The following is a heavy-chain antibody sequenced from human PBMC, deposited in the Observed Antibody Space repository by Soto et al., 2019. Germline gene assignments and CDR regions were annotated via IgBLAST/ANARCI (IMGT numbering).Heavy chain of an antibody. J-gene: IGHJ4*02. CDR2: ISYDGSNK. Sequence: QVQLVESGGGVVQPGGSLRLSCAASGFTFRSYGMHWVRQAPGKGLEWVAVISYDGSNKYHADSVKGRFTISRDNSKNTLYLQMNSLRADDTAAYYCAKSLIAAAGTTADYWGQGTLVTVSS. D-gene: IGHD6-13*01. CDR1: GFTFRSYG. V-gene: IGHV3-30*18. CDR3: AKSLIAAAGTTADY.